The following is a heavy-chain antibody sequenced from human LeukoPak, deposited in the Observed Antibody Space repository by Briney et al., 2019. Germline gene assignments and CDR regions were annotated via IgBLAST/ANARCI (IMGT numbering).Heavy chain of an antibody. CDR2: ISYDGSNK. Sequence: GGSPRLSCAASGFTFSSYGMHWVRGAPGKGLERGAVISYDGSNKYYADSVKGRFTISRDNSKTTLYLQMNSLRAEDTAVYYCAKDPPAITGSAPVYWGQGTLVTVSS. CDR3: AKDPPAITGSAPVY. V-gene: IGHV3-30*18. J-gene: IGHJ4*02. CDR1: GFTFSSYG. D-gene: IGHD2-21*02.